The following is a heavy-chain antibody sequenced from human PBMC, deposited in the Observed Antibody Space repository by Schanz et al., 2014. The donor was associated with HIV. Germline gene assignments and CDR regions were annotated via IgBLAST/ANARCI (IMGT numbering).Heavy chain of an antibody. Sequence: QVQLVQSGAEVKKPGASVKVSCKASGYSFSDYYIHWVRLAPGQGLEWMGVINPTGGTTAYAEKFQGRVTMTRDTSTSTVYMELSNLGSGDAAVYFCARDYYDSSAYYPPAWYTFDIWGPGTQVTVSS. V-gene: IGHV1-46*01. CDR2: INPTGGTT. CDR1: GYSFSDYY. CDR3: ARDYYDSSAYYPPAWYTFDI. D-gene: IGHD3-22*01. J-gene: IGHJ3*02.